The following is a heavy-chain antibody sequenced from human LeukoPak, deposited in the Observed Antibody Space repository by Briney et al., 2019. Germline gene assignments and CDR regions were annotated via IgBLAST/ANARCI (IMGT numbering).Heavy chain of an antibody. J-gene: IGHJ4*02. Sequence: SETLSLTCTVSGGSISSYYWSWIRQPPGKGLEWIGSIYYSGSTYYNPSLKSRVTISVDTSKNQFSLKLSSVTAADTAVYYCASLKGDYYGSGRLHYFDYWGQGTLVTVSS. CDR1: GGSISSYY. D-gene: IGHD3-10*01. CDR3: ASLKGDYYGSGRLHYFDY. CDR2: IYYSGST. V-gene: IGHV4-59*05.